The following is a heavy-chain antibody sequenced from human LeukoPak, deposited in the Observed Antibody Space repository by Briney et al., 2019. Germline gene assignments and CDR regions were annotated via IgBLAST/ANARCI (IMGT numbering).Heavy chain of an antibody. D-gene: IGHD3-3*01. CDR2: SYYSGTT. V-gene: IGHV4-59*08. Sequence: SETLSLTSTVSGGSISTYYWSWIRQPPGKGLEWIGYSYYSGTTTPHPSLKSRVTISVDPSKNQFSLRLTSVTAADTAVYYCARHGGSGSFDYWGQGTLVTVSS. CDR1: GGSISTYY. CDR3: ARHGGSGSFDY. J-gene: IGHJ4*02.